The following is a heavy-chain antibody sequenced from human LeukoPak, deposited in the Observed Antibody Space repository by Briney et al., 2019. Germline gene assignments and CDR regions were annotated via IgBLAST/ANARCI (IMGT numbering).Heavy chain of an antibody. CDR1: GFTFSSYR. CDR3: AGVLWRSGYYVFDY. CDR2: ISSSSSYI. V-gene: IGHV3-21*01. D-gene: IGHD3-3*01. Sequence: PGGSLRLSCAASGFTFSSYRMNWVRQAPGKGLEWVSSISSSSSYIYYADSVKGRFTISRDNAKNSLYLQMNSLRAEDTAVYYCAGVLWRSGYYVFDYWGQGTLVTVSS. J-gene: IGHJ4*02.